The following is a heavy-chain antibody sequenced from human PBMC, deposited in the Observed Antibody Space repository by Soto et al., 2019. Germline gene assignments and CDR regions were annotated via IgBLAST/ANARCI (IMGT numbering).Heavy chain of an antibody. CDR2: TYQSGSA. CDR1: GGSISSGGYS. CDR3: ARDYYGMDV. J-gene: IGHJ6*02. V-gene: IGHV4-30-2*06. Sequence: KPSETLSLTCTVSGGSISSGGYSWTWIRQSPGKGLEWIGYTYQSGSAYYNPSLKSRVTISVDRSKNQFSLNLTSVTAADTAVYYCARDYYGMDVWGQGXTVTVYS.